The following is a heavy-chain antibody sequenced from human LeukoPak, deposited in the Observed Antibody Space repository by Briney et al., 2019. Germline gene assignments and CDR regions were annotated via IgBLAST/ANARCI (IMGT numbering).Heavy chain of an antibody. J-gene: IGHJ3*02. Sequence: PSETLSLTCNVSGGSLSSGGYYWSWIRQHPGKGLEWIGYIYYSGSTYYNPSLKSRVTISVDTSKNQFSLKLSSVTAADTAVYYCARVEYSSSSVDIWGQGTMVTVSS. CDR1: GGSLSSGGYY. D-gene: IGHD6-6*01. V-gene: IGHV4-31*03. CDR2: IYYSGST. CDR3: ARVEYSSSSVDI.